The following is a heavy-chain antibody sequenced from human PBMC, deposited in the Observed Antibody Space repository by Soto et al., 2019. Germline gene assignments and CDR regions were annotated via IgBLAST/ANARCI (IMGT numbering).Heavy chain of an antibody. J-gene: IGHJ4*02. CDR3: ARGGSVHYYDSSGYYHKLPGLDY. D-gene: IGHD3-22*01. Sequence: GASVKVSCKASGYTFTSYYMHWVRQAPGQGLEWMGIINPSGGSTSYAQKFQGRVTMTRDTSTSTVYLELSSLRSEDTAVYYCARGGSVHYYDSSGYYHKLPGLDYWGQGTLVTVSS. V-gene: IGHV1-46*01. CDR1: GYTFTSYY. CDR2: INPSGGST.